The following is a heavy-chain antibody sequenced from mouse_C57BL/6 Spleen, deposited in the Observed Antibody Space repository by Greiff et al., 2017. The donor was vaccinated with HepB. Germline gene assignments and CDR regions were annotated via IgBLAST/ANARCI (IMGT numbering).Heavy chain of an antibody. CDR2: ISDGGSYT. Sequence: EVMLVESGGGLVKPGGSLKLSCAASGFTFSSYAMSWVRQTPEKRLEWVATISDGGSYTYSPDNVKGRFTISRDNAKNNLYLQMSHLKSEDTAMYYCARDYYYGSSYKGYFDVWGTGTTVTVSS. V-gene: IGHV5-4*01. CDR1: GFTFSSYA. D-gene: IGHD1-1*01. J-gene: IGHJ1*03. CDR3: ARDYYYGSSYKGYFDV.